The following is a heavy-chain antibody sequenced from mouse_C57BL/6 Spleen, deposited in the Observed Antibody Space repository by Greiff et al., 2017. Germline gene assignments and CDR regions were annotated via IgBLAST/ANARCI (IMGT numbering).Heavy chain of an antibody. CDR1: GYTFTSYW. V-gene: IGHV1-69*01. Sequence: QVQLQQPGAELVMPGASVKLSCKASGYTFTSYWMHWVKPRPGQGLEWIGEIDPSDSYTNYNQKFKGKSTLTVDKSSSTAYMQLSSLTSEDSAVYYCARKGFDYWGEGTTLTVSS. J-gene: IGHJ2*01. CDR3: ARKGFDY. CDR2: IDPSDSYT.